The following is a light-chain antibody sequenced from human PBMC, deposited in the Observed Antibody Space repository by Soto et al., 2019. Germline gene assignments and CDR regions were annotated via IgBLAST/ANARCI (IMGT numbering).Light chain of an antibody. CDR2: GAS. V-gene: IGKV3-15*01. Sequence: EIVMMQSPATLSVSPGERATLSCRASQSVSSNLAWYQQKPGQAPRLLIYGASTRATGIPARFSGSGSGTEFTLTISSLQSEDFAVYYCQQYNNWPRTFGQGTKVDNK. J-gene: IGKJ1*01. CDR3: QQYNNWPRT. CDR1: QSVSSN.